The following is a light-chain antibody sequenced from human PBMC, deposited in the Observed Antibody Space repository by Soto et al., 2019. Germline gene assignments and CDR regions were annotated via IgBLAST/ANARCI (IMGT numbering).Light chain of an antibody. J-gene: IGKJ1*01. CDR2: AAS. Sequence: EIVMTQSPATLSVSPGERATLSCRASQSVSGNLAWYQQKPGQPPRLLIYAASSRPTGIPARFSGSGSGTEFTLTIISLQSEDFAVYYCQQYNNWPTWTFGQGTKVEIK. CDR3: QQYNNWPTWT. CDR1: QSVSGN. V-gene: IGKV3-15*01.